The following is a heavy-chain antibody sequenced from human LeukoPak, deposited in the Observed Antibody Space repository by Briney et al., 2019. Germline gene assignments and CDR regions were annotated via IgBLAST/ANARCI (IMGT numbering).Heavy chain of an antibody. CDR2: INWNGDST. V-gene: IGHV3-20*04. J-gene: IGHJ6*03. CDR1: GFAFSNYW. D-gene: IGHD2-15*01. Sequence: GGSLRLSCEASGFAFSNYWMHWVRQAPGKGLEWVTGINWNGDSTGYADSVKGRFTISRDNAKNSLFLQMNSLRAEDTALYYCARAKVTIDYYYYMDVWGKGTTVTVSS. CDR3: ARAKVTIDYYYYMDV.